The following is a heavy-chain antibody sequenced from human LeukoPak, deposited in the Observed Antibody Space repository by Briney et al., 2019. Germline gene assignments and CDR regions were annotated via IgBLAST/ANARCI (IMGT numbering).Heavy chain of an antibody. D-gene: IGHD3-16*02. J-gene: IGHJ4*02. CDR3: ARYVWGSYPTFEDC. Sequence: PSETLSLTCTVPGGSISSYYWSWIRQPPGKGLEWIGYISYSGSTNYNPSLKSRVTISVDTSKNQFSLKLSSVTAADTAVSYCARYVWGSYPTFEDCWGQGTLVTVSS. CDR2: ISYSGST. V-gene: IGHV4-59*01. CDR1: GGSISSYY.